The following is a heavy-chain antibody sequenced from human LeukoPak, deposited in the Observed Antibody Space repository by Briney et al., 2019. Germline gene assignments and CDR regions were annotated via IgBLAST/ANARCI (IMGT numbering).Heavy chain of an antibody. CDR3: AGDGRGISAAGPPYGMDV. CDR2: VKQDGSEK. D-gene: IGHD6-13*01. J-gene: IGHJ6*02. CDR1: GFTFSIYW. Sequence: GGSLRLSCAASGFTFSIYWMSWVRQAPGKGLEWVANVKQDGSEKFYVDSVKGRFTISRDNAKNSLYLQMNSLRAEDTAVYYCAGDGRGISAAGPPYGMDVWGQGTTVTVSS. V-gene: IGHV3-7*01.